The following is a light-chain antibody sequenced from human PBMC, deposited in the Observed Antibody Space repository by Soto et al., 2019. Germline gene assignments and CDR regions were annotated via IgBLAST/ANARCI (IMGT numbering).Light chain of an antibody. Sequence: DIQMTQAPSSLSESVGDRVTITCRASQGIKNFLAWYQQKPGQGPKLLIYAASTLHSGVPSRFSGTGSGTDFTLTISSLQPEDVATYYCQKYNSAPLTFGQGTKVDIK. CDR3: QKYNSAPLT. J-gene: IGKJ1*01. V-gene: IGKV1-27*01. CDR2: AAS. CDR1: QGIKNF.